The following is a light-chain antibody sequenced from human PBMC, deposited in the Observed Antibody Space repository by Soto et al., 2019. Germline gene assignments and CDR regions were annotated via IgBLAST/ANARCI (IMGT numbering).Light chain of an antibody. V-gene: IGKV1-33*01. J-gene: IGKJ2*01. CDR3: QQYENRRLHT. CDR2: DAS. Sequence: DIPMTQSPSSLSASVGERVTITCRANEDISNYLNWYQQKPGRAPKILIYDASTFETGVPSRFSGSGSGTHFSFTISSMQPEDVGTYYCQQYENRRLHTFGPGTKL. CDR1: EDISNY.